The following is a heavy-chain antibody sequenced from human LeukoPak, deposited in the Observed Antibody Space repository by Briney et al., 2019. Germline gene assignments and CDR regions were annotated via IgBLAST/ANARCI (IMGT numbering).Heavy chain of an antibody. V-gene: IGHV4-4*07. J-gene: IGHJ3*02. CDR3: ARDERGGSSSDI. CDR1: GGSISNYY. D-gene: IGHD6-13*01. CDR2: LYTTGST. Sequence: SETLSLTCTVSGGSISNYYWYWIRQPAGKGMEWIGRLYTTGSTNYNPSLKSRVTMSVDTSKSQFSLKLSSVTAADTAVYYCARDERGGSSSDIWGQGTMVTVSS.